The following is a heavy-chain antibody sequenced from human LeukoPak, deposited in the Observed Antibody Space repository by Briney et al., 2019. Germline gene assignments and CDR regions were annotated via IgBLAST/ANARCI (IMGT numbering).Heavy chain of an antibody. CDR1: GGSISSYY. J-gene: IGHJ4*02. Sequence: SETLSLTCTVSGGSISSYYWSWIRQPPGKGLEWIGYIYYSGSTNYNPPLKSRVTISVDTSKNQFSLKLSSVTAADTAVYYCARGDCTNGVCPDYWGQGTMVTVSS. D-gene: IGHD2-8*01. V-gene: IGHV4-59*01. CDR2: IYYSGST. CDR3: ARGDCTNGVCPDY.